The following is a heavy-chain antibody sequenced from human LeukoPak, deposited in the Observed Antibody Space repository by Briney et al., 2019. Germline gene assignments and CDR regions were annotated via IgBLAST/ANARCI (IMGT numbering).Heavy chain of an antibody. J-gene: IGHJ4*02. Sequence: GGSLRLSCQASGFSFNDYIMSWVRQAPGKGLEWIAFIRSSHHGATREYAASVKGRFIISRDDSKNIAYLQMDSLKTEDTGVYFCTRDRGGRWFGELLGFDNWGQGTLLTVSS. D-gene: IGHD3-10*01. CDR2: IRSSHHGATR. CDR3: TRDRGGRWFGELLGFDN. CDR1: GFSFNDYI. V-gene: IGHV3-49*04.